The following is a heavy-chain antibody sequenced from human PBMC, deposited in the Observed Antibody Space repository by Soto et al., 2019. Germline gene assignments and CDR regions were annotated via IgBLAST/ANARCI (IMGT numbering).Heavy chain of an antibody. V-gene: IGHV1-2*02. J-gene: IGHJ4*02. CDR3: ARDLAKGGGSAGFDY. CDR2: INPKSGGT. CDR1: GFTFSNYG. Sequence: QVQLVESGGGVVQAGRSLRLSCAASGFTFSNYGMHWVRQAPGQGLEWMGWINPKSGGTMYPQKFQGRVTMTWDTSISTAYMALTRLRSDDTAVYYCARDLAKGGGSAGFDYWGQGTLVTVSS. D-gene: IGHD1-26*01.